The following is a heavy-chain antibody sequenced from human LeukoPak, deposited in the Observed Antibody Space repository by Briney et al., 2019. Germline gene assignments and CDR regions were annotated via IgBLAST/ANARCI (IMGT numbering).Heavy chain of an antibody. V-gene: IGHV1-2*02. CDR1: GYTFTGYY. Sequence: ASVKVSCKASGYTFTGYYIHWVRQAPGQGLEWMGWINPNINGTNYAQRFQGRVTMTGDRSISTAYMELSRLRSDDTAVYYCARERTPGSGYGVDYWGQGTVVTVSS. J-gene: IGHJ4*02. CDR2: INPNINGT. D-gene: IGHD6-25*01. CDR3: ARERTPGSGYGVDY.